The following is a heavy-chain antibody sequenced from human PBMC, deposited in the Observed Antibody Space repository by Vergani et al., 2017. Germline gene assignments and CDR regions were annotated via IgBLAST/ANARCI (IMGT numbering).Heavy chain of an antibody. J-gene: IGHJ4*02. V-gene: IGHV4-59*01. CDR3: ASAYCSSTSCLFDY. D-gene: IGHD2-2*01. Sequence: QVQLQESGPGLVKPSETLSLTCTVSGGSISSYYWSWIRQPPGKGLEWIGYIYYSGSTNYNPFLKSRVTISVDTSKNQFSLKLSSVTAADTAVYYCASAYCSSTSCLFDYWGQGTLVTVSS. CDR2: IYYSGST. CDR1: GGSISSYY.